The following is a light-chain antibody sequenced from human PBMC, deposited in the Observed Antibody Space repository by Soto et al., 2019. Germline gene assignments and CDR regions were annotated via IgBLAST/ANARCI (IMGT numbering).Light chain of an antibody. Sequence: QSVLTRPASVSGSPRQSSTISCTGASSDVGSYTYVSWYQQHPGKAPKLMIYEVNNRPSGVSNRFSGSKSGNTASLTISGLQAEDEADYYCSSYTSSSTLYVFGTGTKVTVL. J-gene: IGLJ1*01. CDR3: SSYTSSSTLYV. CDR1: SSDVGSYTY. CDR2: EVN. V-gene: IGLV2-14*01.